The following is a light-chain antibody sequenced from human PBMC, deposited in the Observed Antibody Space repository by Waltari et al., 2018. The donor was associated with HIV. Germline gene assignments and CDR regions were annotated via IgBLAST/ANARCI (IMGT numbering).Light chain of an antibody. V-gene: IGKV3-20*01. CDR1: QSVNSNY. CDR3: QQYGTSPRT. Sequence: EIVLTQSPGTLSLSPGERATLSCRASQSVNSNYLAWYQQKPGQAPRLLIYGASSRSTGIPNRFSGSGSGTDFTLTVSRLEPEDSAVYYCQQYGTSPRTFGRGTKVEI. CDR2: GAS. J-gene: IGKJ1*01.